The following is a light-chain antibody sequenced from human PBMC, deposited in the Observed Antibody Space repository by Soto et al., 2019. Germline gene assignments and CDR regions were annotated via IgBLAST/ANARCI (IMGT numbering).Light chain of an antibody. CDR3: SSDEGAVV. Sequence: QSALTQPASVSGSPGQSITLSCTRTSSGVENYNLVSWYQHRPGKAPKLIIYEGSQRPSGVSDRFSGSKSGNTASLTISGLRAEDEADYYCSSDEGAVVFGGGTKLTVL. V-gene: IGLV2-23*01. J-gene: IGLJ2*01. CDR2: EGS. CDR1: SSGVENYNL.